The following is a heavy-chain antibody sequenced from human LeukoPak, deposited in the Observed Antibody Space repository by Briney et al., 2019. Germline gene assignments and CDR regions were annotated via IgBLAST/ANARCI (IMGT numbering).Heavy chain of an antibody. V-gene: IGHV3-21*01. CDR1: GFTFSSYS. D-gene: IGHD1-26*01. CDR3: ARVVVGATEWFDP. J-gene: IGHJ5*02. Sequence: PGGSLRLSCAASGFTFSSYSMNWVRQAPGKGLEWVSSISSSSSYIYYADSVKGRFTISRDNAKNSLYLQMNSLRAEDTAVYYCARVVVGATEWFDPWGQGTLVTVSS. CDR2: ISSSSSYI.